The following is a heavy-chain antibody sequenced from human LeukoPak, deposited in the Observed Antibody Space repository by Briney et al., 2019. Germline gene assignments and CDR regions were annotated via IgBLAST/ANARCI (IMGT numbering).Heavy chain of an antibody. D-gene: IGHD1-1*01. J-gene: IGHJ6*02. CDR1: GFTFSSYW. Sequence: GGSLRLSCAASGFTFSSYWMHWVRQAPGKGLVWVSRINSDGSSTSYADSVKGRFTISRDNAKNTLYLQMNSLRAEDTAVYYCAREFCTTGTGGYYYYYGMDVWGQGTTVTVSS. CDR3: AREFCTTGTGGYYYYYGMDV. V-gene: IGHV3-74*01. CDR2: INSDGSST.